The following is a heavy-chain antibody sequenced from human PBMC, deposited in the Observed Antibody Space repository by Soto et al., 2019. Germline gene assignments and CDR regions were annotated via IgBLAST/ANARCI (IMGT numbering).Heavy chain of an antibody. D-gene: IGHD2-21*02. V-gene: IGHV3-74*01. CDR2: ITSDGKSK. CDR1: GFHFCKHW. Sequence: LRLSCAASGFHFCKHWMHWVRQRPAEGLVWVSRITSDGKSKAYAESVKGRFAISRDNAKNTLYLQMNGLTAEDTAVYYCARESGDWPLNWFDPWGQGTLVTVSS. J-gene: IGHJ5*02. CDR3: ARESGDWPLNWFDP.